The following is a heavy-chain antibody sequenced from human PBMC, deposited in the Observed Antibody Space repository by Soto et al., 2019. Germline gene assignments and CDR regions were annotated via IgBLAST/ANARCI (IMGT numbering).Heavy chain of an antibody. CDR1: GGTFSSYA. J-gene: IGHJ1*01. CDR2: IIPIFGTA. Sequence: QVQLVQSGAEVKKPGSSVKVSCKASGGTFSSYAISWVRQAPGQGLEWMGGIIPIFGTANYAQKFQGRVTINADESTSTAYMELSSLRSEDTAVYYCGRVPERTGTTGSWGQGTLVTVSS. V-gene: IGHV1-69*01. D-gene: IGHD1-7*01. CDR3: GRVPERTGTTGS.